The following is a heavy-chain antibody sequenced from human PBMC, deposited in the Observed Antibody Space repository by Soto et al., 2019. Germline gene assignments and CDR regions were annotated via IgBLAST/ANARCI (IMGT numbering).Heavy chain of an antibody. D-gene: IGHD6-13*01. CDR1: GCTFSSYG. CDR3: ARDANRYSSSWRYYYYYYMDV. J-gene: IGHJ6*03. Sequence: PGGSLRLSCASSGCTFSSYGMHLVRQAPGKGLEWVAVIWYDGSNKYYADSVKGRFTISRDNSKNTLYLQMNSLRAEDTAVYYCARDANRYSSSWRYYYYYYMDVWGKGTTVTVSS. V-gene: IGHV3-33*01. CDR2: IWYDGSNK.